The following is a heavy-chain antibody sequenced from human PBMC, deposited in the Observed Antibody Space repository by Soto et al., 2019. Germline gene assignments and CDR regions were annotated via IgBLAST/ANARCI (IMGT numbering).Heavy chain of an antibody. Sequence: GRLLRLSCAASGFTFSSYAMSWVRQAPGKGLEWISAVSGSGGSTYYADSVKGRFTISRDNSKDTLYLQMNNLRAEDTAVYYCAKPPDYNWNDYWGQGTLVTVSS. J-gene: IGHJ4*02. CDR1: GFTFSSYA. D-gene: IGHD1-20*01. V-gene: IGHV3-23*01. CDR3: AKPPDYNWNDY. CDR2: VSGSGGST.